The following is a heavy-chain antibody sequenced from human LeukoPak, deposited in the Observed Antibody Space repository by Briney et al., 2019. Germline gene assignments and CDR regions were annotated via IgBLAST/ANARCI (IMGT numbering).Heavy chain of an antibody. Sequence: SETLSLTCTVSGYSISSGYYWGWIRQPPGKGLEWIGSIYHSGSTYYNPSLKSRVTISVDTSKNQFSLKLSSVTAADTAVYYCARLTMVRGVIISNLRGRRRPNYFDYWGQGTLVTVSS. V-gene: IGHV4-38-2*02. J-gene: IGHJ4*02. D-gene: IGHD3-10*01. CDR2: IYHSGST. CDR3: ARLTMVRGVIISNLRGRRRPNYFDY. CDR1: GYSISSGYY.